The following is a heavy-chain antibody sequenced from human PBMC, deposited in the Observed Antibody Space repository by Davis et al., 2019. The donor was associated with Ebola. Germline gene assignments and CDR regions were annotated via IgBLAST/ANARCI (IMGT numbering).Heavy chain of an antibody. CDR2: IYYSGST. Sequence: PGGSLRLSCTVSGGPISSYNWSWIRQPPGKGLEWIGYIYYSGSTNYNPSLKSRVTILVDTSKNQFSLKLSSVTAADTAVYYCARATDSSGWYLDYWGQGTLVTVSS. J-gene: IGHJ4*02. V-gene: IGHV4-59*01. D-gene: IGHD6-19*01. CDR3: ARATDSSGWYLDY. CDR1: GGPISSYN.